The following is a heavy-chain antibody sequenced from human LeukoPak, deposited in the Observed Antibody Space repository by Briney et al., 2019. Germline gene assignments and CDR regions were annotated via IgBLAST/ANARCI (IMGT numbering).Heavy chain of an antibody. Sequence: ASVKVSCKASGYTFTGYYMHWVRQAPGQGLEWMGWINPNSGGTNYAQKFQGRVTMTRDTSISTAYMELSSLRSDDTAVYYCARVVTGVGLVIKEGYYYYYMDVWGKGTTVTISS. J-gene: IGHJ6*03. CDR3: ARVVTGVGLVIKEGYYYYYMDV. V-gene: IGHV1-2*02. CDR2: INPNSGGT. CDR1: GYTFTGYY. D-gene: IGHD3/OR15-3a*01.